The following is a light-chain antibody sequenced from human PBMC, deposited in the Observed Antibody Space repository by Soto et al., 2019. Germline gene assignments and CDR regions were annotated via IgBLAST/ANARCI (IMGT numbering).Light chain of an antibody. CDR2: DVR. CDR1: SSDVGAYNF. CDR3: SSYTSTTTYV. Sequence: QSALTQPASVSGSPGQSITISCTGTSSDVGAYNFVSWYQQHPGRAPKLMIYDVRFRPSGVSNRFSGSKSGNTASLTISGLQAEDEAGYYCSSYTSTTTYVFGTGTKLTVL. J-gene: IGLJ1*01. V-gene: IGLV2-14*03.